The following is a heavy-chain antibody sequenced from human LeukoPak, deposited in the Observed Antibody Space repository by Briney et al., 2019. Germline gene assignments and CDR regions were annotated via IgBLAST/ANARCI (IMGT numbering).Heavy chain of an antibody. CDR2: IWYDGSNK. D-gene: IGHD3-16*01. CDR1: GFTFSNYG. J-gene: IGHJ6*02. CDR3: ARGGGLDV. Sequence: QPGGSLRLSCAASGFTFSNYGMHWVRQAPGKGLEWVAVIWYDGSNKYYADSVKGRFTISRDNSKNTLYLQMNSLRVEDTAVYFCARGGGLDVWGQGATVTVSS. V-gene: IGHV3-33*01.